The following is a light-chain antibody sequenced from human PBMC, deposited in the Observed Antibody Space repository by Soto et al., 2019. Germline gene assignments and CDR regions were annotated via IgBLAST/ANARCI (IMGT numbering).Light chain of an antibody. Sequence: EIVMTQSPATLSVSPGERATLSCRASQSVSSNLACYQQKPGQTPKLLIYVATTRATGIPARFSGSGSGTEFTLTISSLQSEDFAVYSCQQYNVWPLTFGGGTKVEFK. CDR3: QQYNVWPLT. CDR1: QSVSSN. V-gene: IGKV3-15*01. CDR2: VAT. J-gene: IGKJ4*01.